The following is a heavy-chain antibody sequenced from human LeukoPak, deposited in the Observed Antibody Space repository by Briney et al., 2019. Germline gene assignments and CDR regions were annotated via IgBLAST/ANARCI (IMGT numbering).Heavy chain of an antibody. J-gene: IGHJ4*02. CDR2: IKQDGSEK. CDR3: AREGYYGSGSYSYYFDY. D-gene: IGHD3-10*01. V-gene: IGHV3-7*03. CDR1: GFTFSSYW. Sequence: GGSLRLSCAASGFTFSSYWMSWVRQAPGKGLEWVANIKQDGSEKYYVDSVKGRFTISRDNAKSSLYLQMNSLRAEDTAVYYCAREGYYGSGSYSYYFDYWGQGTLVTVSS.